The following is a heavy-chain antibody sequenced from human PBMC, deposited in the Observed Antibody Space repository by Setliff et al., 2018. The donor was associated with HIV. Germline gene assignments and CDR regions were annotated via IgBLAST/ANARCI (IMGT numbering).Heavy chain of an antibody. J-gene: IGHJ6*02. D-gene: IGHD3-10*01. Sequence: SETLSLTCTVSGGSISSHYWNWIRQPPGKGPEWIATIYNSGNTVSNPSLKSRVTISVDTSKNQFSLTLNSVTAADTAVYFCARVEAKIRGATYGMDVWGQGTTVTVSS. CDR3: ARVEAKIRGATYGMDV. V-gene: IGHV4-59*11. CDR1: GGSISSHY. CDR2: IYNSGNT.